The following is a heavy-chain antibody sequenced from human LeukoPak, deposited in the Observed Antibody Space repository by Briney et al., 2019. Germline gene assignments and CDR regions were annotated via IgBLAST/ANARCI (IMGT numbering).Heavy chain of an antibody. CDR1: GYTFTGYY. CDR3: ARVNCSSTSCSRYYFDY. Sequence: ASVKVSCKASGYTFTGYYMHRVRQAPGQGLEWMGRINPNSGGTNYAQKFQGRVTMTRDTSISTAYMELSRLRSDDTAVYYCARVNCSSTSCSRYYFDYWGQGTLVTVSS. D-gene: IGHD2-2*01. CDR2: INPNSGGT. J-gene: IGHJ4*02. V-gene: IGHV1-2*06.